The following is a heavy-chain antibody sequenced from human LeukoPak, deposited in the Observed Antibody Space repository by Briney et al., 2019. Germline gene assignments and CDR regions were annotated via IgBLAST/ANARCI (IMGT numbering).Heavy chain of an antibody. D-gene: IGHD6-19*01. V-gene: IGHV5-51*01. CDR3: ARHIRYSSGWYSFDY. Sequence: GESLKISCKGSGYSFTSYWIGWVRQMAGKGLEWMGIIYPGDSDTRYSPSLQSHVTISGDKSISTDYLQWSRLKASATAMYYCARHIRYSSGWYSFDYWGQGTLVTVSS. CDR1: GYSFTSYW. CDR2: IYPGDSDT. J-gene: IGHJ4*02.